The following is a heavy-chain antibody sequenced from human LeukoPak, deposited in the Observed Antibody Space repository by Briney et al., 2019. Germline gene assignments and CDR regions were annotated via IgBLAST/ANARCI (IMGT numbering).Heavy chain of an antibody. CDR1: GFTFTSYW. J-gene: IGHJ4*02. D-gene: IGHD3-22*01. V-gene: IGHV3-30*02. CDR2: IRYDASNK. Sequence: GGSLRLSCVASGFTFTSYWMGWVRQAPGKGLEWVAFIRYDASNKYYADSVKGRFTISRDNSKNTLYLQMNSLRTEDTAVYYCAKDYYDGLDYWGQGTLVTVSS. CDR3: AKDYYDGLDY.